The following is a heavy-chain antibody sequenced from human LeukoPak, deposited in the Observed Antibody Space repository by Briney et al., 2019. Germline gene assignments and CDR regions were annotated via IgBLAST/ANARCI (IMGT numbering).Heavy chain of an antibody. J-gene: IGHJ4*02. V-gene: IGHV3-74*01. D-gene: IGHD3-22*01. Sequence: GGSLRLSCAASGFTFSSYWMHWVRQAPGKGLVWVSRINSDGSSTSYADSVKGRFTISRDNAKNTLYPQMNSLRAEDTAVYYCARDYYDSSGYSPLGPFDYWGQGTLVTVSS. CDR1: GFTFSSYW. CDR2: INSDGSST. CDR3: ARDYYDSSGYSPLGPFDY.